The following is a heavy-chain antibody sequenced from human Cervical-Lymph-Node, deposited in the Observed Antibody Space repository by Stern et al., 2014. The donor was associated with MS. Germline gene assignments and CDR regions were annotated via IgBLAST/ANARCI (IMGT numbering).Heavy chain of an antibody. CDR3: AHRRVQSDAWPTTFDY. V-gene: IGHV2-5*02. CDR2: IFWDDDK. Sequence: ESGPTLVKPTQTLTLTCSFSGFSLSTSGVNVGWFRQPPAKALEWLGFIFWDDDKRYRPPLKTRLTITKHASENQVVLTMTNVDPLDTATYYCAHRRVQSDAWPTTFDYWGPGTLVTVSS. J-gene: IGHJ4*02. D-gene: IGHD1-1*01. CDR1: GFSLSTSGVN.